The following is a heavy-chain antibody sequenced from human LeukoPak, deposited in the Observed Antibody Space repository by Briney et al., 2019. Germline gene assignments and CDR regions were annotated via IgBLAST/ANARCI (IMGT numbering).Heavy chain of an antibody. CDR1: GGSFSGYY. V-gene: IGHV4-34*01. CDR2: INHSGST. J-gene: IGHJ4*02. Sequence: SETLSLTCAVYGGSFSGYYWSWIRQPPGKGLEWIGEINHSGSTNYNPSLKSRVTISVDTSKNQFSLKLSSVTAADTAVYYCARGDSGYDPNFDYWGREPWSPSPQ. CDR3: ARGDSGYDPNFDY. D-gene: IGHD5-12*01.